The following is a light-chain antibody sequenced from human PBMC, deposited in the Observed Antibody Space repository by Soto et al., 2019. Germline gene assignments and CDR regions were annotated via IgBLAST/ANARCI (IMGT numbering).Light chain of an antibody. V-gene: IGLV2-14*03. CDR2: DVS. CDR3: SSYTTTNTLRL. CDR1: SSDVGGYND. J-gene: IGLJ2*01. Sequence: QSVLTQPASVSGSLGQSITISCTGTSSDVGGYNDVSWYQQHPGKAPKVMIHDVSDRPSGVSNRFSGSKSGNTASLTISGLQAEDEADYYCSSYTTTNTLRLFGGGTKLTVL.